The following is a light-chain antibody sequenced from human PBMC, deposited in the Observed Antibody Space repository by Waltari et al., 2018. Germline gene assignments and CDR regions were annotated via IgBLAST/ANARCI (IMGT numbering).Light chain of an antibody. V-gene: IGKV1-39*01. CDR2: AAS. Sequence: DIQMTQSPSSLSASVGDRVTITCRASQSITTYLNWYQQKPGKAPKLLIYAASSLQSEVPSRFSGSGSGTDVTLTISSLQPEDFATYYCQQSYSTPFFGPGTKVDIK. CDR1: QSITTY. CDR3: QQSYSTPF. J-gene: IGKJ3*01.